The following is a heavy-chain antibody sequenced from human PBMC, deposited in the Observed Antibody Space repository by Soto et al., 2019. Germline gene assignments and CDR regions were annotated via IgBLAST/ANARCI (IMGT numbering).Heavy chain of an antibody. Sequence: PVGSLRLSCASSVCTFSSYAMSWVRHSPGKWLEWVSAISGSGGSTYYADSVKGRFTISRDNSKNTLYLQMNSLRAEDTAVYYCAKDTGYYDFWSGYYHDAFDILGQVTMDKVS. D-gene: IGHD3-3*01. J-gene: IGHJ3*02. CDR1: VCTFSSYA. CDR2: ISGSGGST. V-gene: IGHV3-23*01. CDR3: AKDTGYYDFWSGYYHDAFDI.